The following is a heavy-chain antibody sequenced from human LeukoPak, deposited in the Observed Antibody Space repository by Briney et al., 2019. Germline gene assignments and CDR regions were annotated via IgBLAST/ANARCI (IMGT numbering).Heavy chain of an antibody. CDR2: IYTSGST. Sequence: PSETLSLTCTVSGGSISSYYWSWIRQPAGKGLEWIGRIYTSGSTNYNPSLKSRVTMSVDTSKNQFSLKLSSVTAADTAEYYCAANISPIFGVPTDAFDIWGQGTMVTVSS. J-gene: IGHJ3*02. D-gene: IGHD3-3*01. CDR3: AANISPIFGVPTDAFDI. V-gene: IGHV4-4*07. CDR1: GGSISSYY.